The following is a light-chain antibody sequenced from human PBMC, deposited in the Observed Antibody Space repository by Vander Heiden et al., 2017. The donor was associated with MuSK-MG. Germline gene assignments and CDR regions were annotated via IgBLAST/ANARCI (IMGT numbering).Light chain of an antibody. J-gene: IGKJ4*02. CDR3: QQRSNWTR. CDR2: DAS. Sequence: EIVLTQSPATLSLSPGERATLSCRASQSFNSYLAWYQQKPGQAPRLLIYDASNRANGIPDRFSGSGSGTDFTLTSSTLEPEDFAVYYWQQRSNWTRFGGGTKVEIK. CDR1: QSFNSY. V-gene: IGKV3-11*01.